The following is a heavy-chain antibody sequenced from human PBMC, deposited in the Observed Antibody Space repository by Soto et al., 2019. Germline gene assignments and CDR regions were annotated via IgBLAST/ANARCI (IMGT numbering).Heavy chain of an antibody. J-gene: IGHJ5*02. CDR2: ISYDGSNK. CDR3: ARDRRPYSSSGWFDP. V-gene: IGHV3-30-3*01. Sequence: GGSLRLSCAASGFTFSSYAMHWVRQAPGKGLGWVAVISYDGSNKYYADSVKGRFTISRDNSKNTLYLQMNSLRAEDTAVYYCARDRRPYSSSGWFDPWGQGTLVTVSS. CDR1: GFTFSSYA. D-gene: IGHD6-6*01.